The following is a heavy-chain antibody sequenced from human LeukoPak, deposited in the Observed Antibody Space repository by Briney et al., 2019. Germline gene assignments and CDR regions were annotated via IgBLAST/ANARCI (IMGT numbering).Heavy chain of an antibody. J-gene: IGHJ4*02. CDR2: ISSSSYI. Sequence: PGGSLRLSCAASGFTFSSYSMNWVRQAPGKGLEWVSSISSSSYIYYADSVKGRFTISRDNAKNSLYLQMNSLRAEDTAVYYCARDGPLRGYSGYDRARPHDYWGQGTLVTVSS. CDR3: ARDGPLRGYSGYDRARPHDY. D-gene: IGHD5-12*01. CDR1: GFTFSSYS. V-gene: IGHV3-21*01.